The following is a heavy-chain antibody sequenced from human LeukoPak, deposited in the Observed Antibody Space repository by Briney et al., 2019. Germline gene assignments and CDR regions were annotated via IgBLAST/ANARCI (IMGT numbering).Heavy chain of an antibody. CDR1: GFTLSSYG. V-gene: IGHV3-33*01. CDR2: IWYDGSNK. Sequence: GGSLRLSCAASGFTLSSYGMHWVRQAPGKGLEWVAVIWYDGSNKYYADSVEGRFTISRDNSKNTLYLQMNSLRAEDTAVYYCAREAVGQWLVQDWFDPWGQGTLVTVSS. J-gene: IGHJ5*02. D-gene: IGHD6-19*01. CDR3: AREAVGQWLVQDWFDP.